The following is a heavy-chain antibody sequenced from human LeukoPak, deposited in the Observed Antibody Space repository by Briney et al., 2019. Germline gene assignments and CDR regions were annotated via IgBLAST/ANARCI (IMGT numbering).Heavy chain of an antibody. CDR3: ASCSSSPEGFYYYYYYMDV. D-gene: IGHD6-6*01. J-gene: IGHJ6*03. CDR1: GGSISSGSYY. CDR2: IYTSGST. Sequence: PSETLSLTCTVSGGSISSGSYYWSWIRQPAGKGLEWIGRIYTSGSTNYNPSLKSRVTISVDTSKNQFSLKLSSVTAADTAVYYCASCSSSPEGFYYYYYYMDVWGKGTTVTVSS. V-gene: IGHV4-61*02.